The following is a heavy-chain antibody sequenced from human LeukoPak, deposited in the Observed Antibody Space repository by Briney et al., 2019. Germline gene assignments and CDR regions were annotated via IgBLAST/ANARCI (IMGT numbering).Heavy chain of an antibody. V-gene: IGHV1-2*02. CDR3: ARDIVTTITGEY. Sequence: GASVKVSCKTSGYISTGYYIHWVRQAPGQGLEWMGWINPNTGGTNYGQNFQGRVTITRDTPISTAYMELSRLTSDDTAVYYCARDIVTTITGEYWGQGTLVTVSP. D-gene: IGHD5-12*01. J-gene: IGHJ4*02. CDR1: GYISTGYY. CDR2: INPNTGGT.